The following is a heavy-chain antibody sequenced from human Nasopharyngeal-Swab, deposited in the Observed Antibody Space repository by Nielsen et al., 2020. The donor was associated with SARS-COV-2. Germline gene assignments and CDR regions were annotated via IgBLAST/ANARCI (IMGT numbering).Heavy chain of an antibody. CDR3: ARDKTYYYDSSGYSQDY. V-gene: IGHV3-7*01. D-gene: IGHD3-22*01. CDR2: IKQDGSEE. J-gene: IGHJ4*02. Sequence: WIRQPPGKGLEWVANIKQDGSEEYYVDSVKGRFTISRDNAKNSLYLQMNSLRAEDTAVYYCARDKTYYYDSSGYSQDYWGQGTLVTVSS.